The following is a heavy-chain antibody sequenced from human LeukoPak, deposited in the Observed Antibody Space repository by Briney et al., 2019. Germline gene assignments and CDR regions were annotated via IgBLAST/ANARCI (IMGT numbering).Heavy chain of an antibody. D-gene: IGHD2-2*01. CDR3: ARGLRRYCSSTSCPYYFDY. J-gene: IGHJ4*02. Sequence: SETLSLTCAVYGRSFSGYYWSWIRQPPGKGLEWIGEINHSGSTNYNPSLKSRVTISVDTSKNQFSLKLSSVTAADTAVYYCARGLRRYCSSTSCPYYFDYWGQGTLVTVSS. CDR2: INHSGST. V-gene: IGHV4-34*01. CDR1: GRSFSGYY.